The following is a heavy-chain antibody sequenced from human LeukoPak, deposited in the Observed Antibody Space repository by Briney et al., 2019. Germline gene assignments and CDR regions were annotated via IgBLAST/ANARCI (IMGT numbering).Heavy chain of an antibody. J-gene: IGHJ4*02. CDR3: AKDGPGSSSSY. CDR2: ISASGGST. CDR1: GLTFSSYA. V-gene: IGHV3-23*01. D-gene: IGHD1-26*01. Sequence: GGSLRLSCAASGLTFSSYAMNWVRQAPGKGLEWVSGISASGGSTYYADSVKGRFTISRDNSKNTLYLQMNSLRAEDTAVYYCAKDGPGSSSSYWGQGTLVTVSS.